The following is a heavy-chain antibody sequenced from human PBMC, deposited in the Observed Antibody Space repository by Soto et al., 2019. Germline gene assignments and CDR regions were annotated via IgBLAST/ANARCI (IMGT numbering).Heavy chain of an antibody. D-gene: IGHD3-22*01. Sequence: AASVKVSCKASGYTFTRYAMHWVRQAPGQRLGWMGWINASNDNTKYSQKYQGRVTITRDTDASTAYMELSSIRFEDTAVYYYSRGVGGIYYDSNWFDHWGQGTLVTVSS. CDR1: GYTFTRYA. CDR2: INASNDNT. CDR3: SRGVGGIYYDSNWFDH. V-gene: IGHV1-3*01. J-gene: IGHJ5*02.